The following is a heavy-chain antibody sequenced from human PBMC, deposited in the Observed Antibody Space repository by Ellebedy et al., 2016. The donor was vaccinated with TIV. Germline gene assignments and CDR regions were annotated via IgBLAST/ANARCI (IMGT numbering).Heavy chain of an antibody. V-gene: IGHV3-53*01. J-gene: IGHJ5*02. Sequence: GGSLRLSXAASGITLSNNYMRWVRQAPGKGLEWVSGISFNGANGAAAYYADSVRGQFTISRDDSRNTLFLQMTSLRAEDTAVYYCAGGDGSYRGWLRPWGQGTLVTVSS. CDR3: AGGDGSYRGWLRP. D-gene: IGHD3-10*01. CDR2: ISFNGANGAAA. CDR1: GITLSNNY.